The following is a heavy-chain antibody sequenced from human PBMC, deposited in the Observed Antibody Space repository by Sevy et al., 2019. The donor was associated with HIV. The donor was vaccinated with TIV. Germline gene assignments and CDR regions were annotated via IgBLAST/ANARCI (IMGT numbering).Heavy chain of an antibody. D-gene: IGHD3-3*01. CDR1: GFXFNSYA. J-gene: IGHJ6*02. Sequence: GESLKISCVASGFXFNSYAMSWVRQAPGKGLQWVSVVSGSGGSTYYADSVEGRFTISRDNSKNTMYLQMNSLRAEDTAVYYCARRPDLGVDIPTGXLDVWGQGTTVTVSS. V-gene: IGHV3-23*01. CDR3: ARRPDLGVDIPTGXLDV. CDR2: VSGSGGST.